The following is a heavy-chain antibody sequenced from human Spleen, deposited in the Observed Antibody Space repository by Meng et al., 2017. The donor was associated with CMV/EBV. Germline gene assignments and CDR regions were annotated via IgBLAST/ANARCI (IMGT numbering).Heavy chain of an antibody. CDR3: ARDQRSSCSSTSCYYYYGMDV. CDR1: GFTFSSYS. V-gene: IGHV3-21*01. D-gene: IGHD2-2*01. J-gene: IGHJ6*02. Sequence: GESLKISCAASGFTFSSYSMNWVRQAPGKGLEWVSSISSSSSYIYYADSVKGRFTISRDNAKNSLYLQMNSLRAEDTAVYYCARDQRSSCSSTSCYYYYGMDVWGQGTTVTVSS. CDR2: ISSSSSYI.